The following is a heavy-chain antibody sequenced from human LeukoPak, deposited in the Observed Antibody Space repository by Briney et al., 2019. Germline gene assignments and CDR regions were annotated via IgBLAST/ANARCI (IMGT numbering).Heavy chain of an antibody. J-gene: IGHJ4*02. CDR1: GGSISSGGYS. V-gene: IGHV4-30-2*01. D-gene: IGHD2-2*03. CDR2: IYHSGST. Sequence: PSETLSLTCAVSGGSISSGGYSWSWIRQPPGQGLEWIGYIYHSGSTNYNPSLKSRVTISVDTSKNQFSLKLSSVTAADTAVYYCARRPGYCSSTSCSNDFDYWGQGTLVTVSS. CDR3: ARRPGYCSSTSCSNDFDY.